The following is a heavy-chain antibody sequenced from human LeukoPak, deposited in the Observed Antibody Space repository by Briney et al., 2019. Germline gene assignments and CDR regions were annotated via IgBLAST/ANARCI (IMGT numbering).Heavy chain of an antibody. Sequence: GGSLTLPCAASGFTFSSYAMSWVRQAPGKGLKWVSAISGSDCSTYYADSAKGPFTISRDNSKNTLHLQMNRLKAEEQAVYYWAKDSFLGAFDWFDPWGQGTLVTVSS. CDR2: ISGSDCST. D-gene: IGHD1-26*01. CDR3: AKDSFLGAFDWFDP. CDR1: GFTFSSYA. V-gene: IGHV3-23*01. J-gene: IGHJ5*02.